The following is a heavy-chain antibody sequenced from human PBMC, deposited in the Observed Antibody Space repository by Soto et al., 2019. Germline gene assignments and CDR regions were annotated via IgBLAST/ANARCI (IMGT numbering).Heavy chain of an antibody. D-gene: IGHD2-21*01. CDR3: ATSKGAVVISPYFFDY. CDR1: GFTFDSYW. J-gene: IGHJ4*02. V-gene: IGHV3-74*01. CDR2: VNSDGSIT. Sequence: GGSMRLSCAASGFTFDSYWVYWVRQAPGKGLVWVSRVNSDGSITTYADSVKGRFTISRDNAKNTLSLQMNSLRVEDTAVYYCATSKGAVVISPYFFDYWGQGALVTVSS.